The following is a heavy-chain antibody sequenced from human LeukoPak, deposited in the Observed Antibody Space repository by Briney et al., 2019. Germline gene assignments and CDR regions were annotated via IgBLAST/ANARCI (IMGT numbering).Heavy chain of an antibody. Sequence: PGGSLRLSCAASGFTFSSYGMHWVRQPPGKGLEWIGEINHSGSTNYNPSLKSRVTISVDTSKNQFSLKLSSVTAADTAVYYCARGRTTPLGYYYYMDVWGKGTTVTVSS. V-gene: IGHV4-34*01. CDR1: GFTFSSYG. D-gene: IGHD4-17*01. J-gene: IGHJ6*03. CDR2: INHSGST. CDR3: ARGRTTPLGYYYYMDV.